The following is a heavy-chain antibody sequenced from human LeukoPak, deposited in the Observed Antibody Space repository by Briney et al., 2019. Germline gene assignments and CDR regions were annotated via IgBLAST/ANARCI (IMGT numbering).Heavy chain of an antibody. CDR1: GGSIRSGRYY. D-gene: IGHD2-2*01. V-gene: IGHV4-61*02. Sequence: SQTLSLTCTVSGGSIRSGRYYWSWIRQPAGKGLEWIGRIYTSGTTNYNPSLKSRVTISVDTSKNQFSLKLRSVTAADTAVYYCARATGSSVPYYYHMDVWGKGTTVTVSS. CDR2: IYTSGTT. J-gene: IGHJ6*03. CDR3: ARATGSSVPYYYHMDV.